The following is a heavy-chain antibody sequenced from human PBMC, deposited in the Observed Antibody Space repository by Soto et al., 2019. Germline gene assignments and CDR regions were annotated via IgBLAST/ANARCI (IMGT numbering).Heavy chain of an antibody. V-gene: IGHV4-34*01. CDR3: ARDGFCTSTTCRVGNWFDP. CDR2: INHRGST. J-gene: IGHJ5*02. Sequence: QVQQQPWGAGLLKPSETLSLTCAVYAGSFSHYYWNWIRQSPGKGLEWIGKINHRGSTNYNPSLESRVTISVDTSKNQFSLKLPSVTAADTAMYYCARDGFCTSTTCRVGNWFDPWGQGTLVTVSS. CDR1: AGSFSHYY. D-gene: IGHD2-2*01.